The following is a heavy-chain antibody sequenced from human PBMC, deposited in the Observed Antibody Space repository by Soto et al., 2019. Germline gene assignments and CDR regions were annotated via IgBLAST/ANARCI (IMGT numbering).Heavy chain of an antibody. CDR1: GGSTRNYF. Sequence: SETLSLTCTVSGGSTRNYFWSWIRQPPGKGLEWIGCIYYSGTTNYNSSLKSRATISLDTSKNQFSLRLRSVTAADTAVYYCARYVNPYDTAVWLDPRGQGTLVTVSS. D-gene: IGHD3-9*01. J-gene: IGHJ5*02. CDR3: ARYVNPYDTAVWLDP. CDR2: IYYSGTT. V-gene: IGHV4-59*01.